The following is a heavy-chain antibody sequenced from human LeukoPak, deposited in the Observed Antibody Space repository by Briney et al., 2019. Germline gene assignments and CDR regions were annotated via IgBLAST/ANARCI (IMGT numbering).Heavy chain of an antibody. V-gene: IGHV5-10-1*01. CDR3: ARQYSGSYAFDS. CDR1: GYSFTSYW. CDR2: IDPSLEPRDSYS. J-gene: IGHJ4*02. D-gene: IGHD1-26*01. Sequence: GESLRISCKGSGYSFTSYWISWGRPMPGKGLEGMGRIDPSLEPRDSYSTYSPSFQGHVTISVDNSISTAFLQWSSLKASDTAMYYCARQYSGSYAFDSWGQGTLVSVSS.